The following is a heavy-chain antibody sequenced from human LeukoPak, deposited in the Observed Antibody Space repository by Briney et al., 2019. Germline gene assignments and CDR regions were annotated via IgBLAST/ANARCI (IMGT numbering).Heavy chain of an antibody. Sequence: SVKVSCEASGGTFSSYAISWVRQAPGQGLEWMGGIIPIFGTANYAQKFQGRVTITTDESTSTAYMELSSLRSEDTAVYYCARGIVVVTAIPPHYFDYWGQGTLVTVSS. J-gene: IGHJ4*02. CDR2: IIPIFGTA. CDR3: ARGIVVVTAIPPHYFDY. D-gene: IGHD2-21*02. V-gene: IGHV1-69*05. CDR1: GGTFSSYA.